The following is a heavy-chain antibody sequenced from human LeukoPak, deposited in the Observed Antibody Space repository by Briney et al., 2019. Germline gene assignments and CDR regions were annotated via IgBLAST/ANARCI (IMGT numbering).Heavy chain of an antibody. Sequence: ASVKVFCKASGYTFTGYYMHWVRQAPGQGLEWMGWINPNSGGTNYAQKFQGRVTMTRDTSISTAYMELSRLRSDDTAVYYCARLGTGTTFPFDYWGQGTLVTVSS. D-gene: IGHD1-1*01. J-gene: IGHJ4*02. CDR2: INPNSGGT. CDR3: ARLGTGTTFPFDY. V-gene: IGHV1-2*02. CDR1: GYTFTGYY.